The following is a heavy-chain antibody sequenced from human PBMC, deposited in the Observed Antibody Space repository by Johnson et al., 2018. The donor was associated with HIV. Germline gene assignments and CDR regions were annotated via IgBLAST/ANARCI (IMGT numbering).Heavy chain of an antibody. CDR2: ISYDGSNK. CDR1: GFTFSSYA. V-gene: IGHV3-30-3*01. Sequence: VQLVESGGGVVQPGRSLRLSCAASGFTFSSYAMHWVRQAPGKGLEWVAVISYDGSNKYYADSVKGRFTISRDNSKNTLYLQMNSRRAEDTAVYYCASSPASRVGDSFAFDIWGQGTMVTVSS. CDR3: ASSPASRVGDSFAFDI. D-gene: IGHD2-21*02. J-gene: IGHJ3*02.